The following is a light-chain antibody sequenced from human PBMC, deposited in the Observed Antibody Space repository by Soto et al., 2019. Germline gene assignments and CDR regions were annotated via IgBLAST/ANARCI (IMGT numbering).Light chain of an antibody. CDR1: QSVSSN. CDR3: QQYNNWPPV. J-gene: IGKJ2*01. CDR2: GAS. Sequence: EIVMTQSPATLSVSPGERATLSCRASQSVSSNLAWYQQKPGQAPRLLIYGASTRATGIPARFSGSGSGTEFTLTSSSLRSEDFAVYYCQQYNNWPPVFGQGTKLEIK. V-gene: IGKV3-15*01.